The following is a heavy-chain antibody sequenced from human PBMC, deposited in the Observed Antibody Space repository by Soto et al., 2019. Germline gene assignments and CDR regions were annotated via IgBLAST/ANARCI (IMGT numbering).Heavy chain of an antibody. Sequence: ASVKVSCKASGGTFSSSTISWVRQAPGQGLEWMGVIIPIFDTTNYAQKFQGRLTITADDSTSTAYMELSSLRSEDTAMYFCARGGYCSDGVCYRAVDYWGQGTLVTVS. J-gene: IGHJ4*02. CDR3: ARGGYCSDGVCYRAVDY. CDR2: IIPIFDTT. V-gene: IGHV1-69*13. CDR1: GGTFSSST. D-gene: IGHD2-8*01.